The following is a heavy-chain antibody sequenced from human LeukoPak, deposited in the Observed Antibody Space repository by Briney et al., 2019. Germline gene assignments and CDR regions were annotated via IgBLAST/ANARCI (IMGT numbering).Heavy chain of an antibody. CDR2: ISSSSSYI. V-gene: IGHV3-21*01. D-gene: IGHD6-13*01. J-gene: IGHJ4*02. CDR1: GFTFSSYS. Sequence: GGPLRLSCAASGFTFSSYSMNWVRQAPGKGLEWVSSISSSSSYIYYADSVKGRFTISRDNAKNSLYLQMNSLRAEDTAVYYCARGWVAAAGTRKGYFDYWGQGTLVTVSS. CDR3: ARGWVAAAGTRKGYFDY.